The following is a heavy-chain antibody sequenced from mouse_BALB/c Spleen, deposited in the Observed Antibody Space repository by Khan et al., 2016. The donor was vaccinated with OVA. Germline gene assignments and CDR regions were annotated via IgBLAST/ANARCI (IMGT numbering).Heavy chain of an antibody. D-gene: IGHD2-3*01. J-gene: IGHJ1*01. Sequence: EVQLQQSGAELVKPGASVKLSCTASGFNIKDTYIHWVKQRPEQGLEWIGRIAPANGNTEYDPKFKGKATITADTTSNTPYLQLSSLTSEDTAVYSCAPPSYDPRYFDVWGAGPTVIVSS. CDR3: APPSYDPRYFDV. CDR2: IAPANGNT. V-gene: IGHV14-3*02. CDR1: GFNIKDTY.